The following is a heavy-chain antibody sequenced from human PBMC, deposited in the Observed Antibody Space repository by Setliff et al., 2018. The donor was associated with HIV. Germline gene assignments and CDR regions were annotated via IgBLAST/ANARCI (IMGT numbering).Heavy chain of an antibody. J-gene: IGHJ4*02. CDR3: ARGAEELAKNPPRFDYYFGY. Sequence: GASVKVSCQASEYTFTVYYMHWVRQAPGPGLEWMGRINPNSGGTHFAQKFQGRVTMTRDPSISTVYMELSSLRSYDTALYFCARGAEELAKNPPRFDYYFGYWGQGTPVTVSS. V-gene: IGHV1-2*06. CDR2: INPNSGGT. D-gene: IGHD3-9*01. CDR1: EYTFTVYY.